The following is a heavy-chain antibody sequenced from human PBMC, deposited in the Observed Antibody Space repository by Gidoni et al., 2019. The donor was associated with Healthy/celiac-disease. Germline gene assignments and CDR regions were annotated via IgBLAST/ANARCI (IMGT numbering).Heavy chain of an antibody. Sequence: QLQLQESGPGLVKPSETLSLTCTVSGGSISSSSYYWGWIRQPPGKGLEWIGSIYYSGSTYYNPSLKSRVTISVDTSKNQFSLKLSSVTAADTAVYYCICRSHYDYVWGSYRYTPDNSYYYYYMDVWGKGTTVTVSS. V-gene: IGHV4-39*01. CDR2: IYYSGST. J-gene: IGHJ6*03. D-gene: IGHD3-16*02. CDR1: GGSISSSSYY. CDR3: ICRSHYDYVWGSYRYTPDNSYYYYYMDV.